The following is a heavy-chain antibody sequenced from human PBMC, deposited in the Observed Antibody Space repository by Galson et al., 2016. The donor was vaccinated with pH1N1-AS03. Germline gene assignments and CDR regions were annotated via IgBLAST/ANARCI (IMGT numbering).Heavy chain of an antibody. J-gene: IGHJ6*02. Sequence: LSLTCAVSGGSISSSGVYSWSWIRQPPGKGLEWIGNIYHSGSTYYSPSLKSRVTTSIDRSQNQFSLKLTSVTAADTAVYYCARGSGGYGLDVWGQGTTVTVSS. V-gene: IGHV4-30-2*01. CDR1: GGSISSSGVYS. CDR2: IYHSGST. D-gene: IGHD6-19*01. CDR3: ARGSGGYGLDV.